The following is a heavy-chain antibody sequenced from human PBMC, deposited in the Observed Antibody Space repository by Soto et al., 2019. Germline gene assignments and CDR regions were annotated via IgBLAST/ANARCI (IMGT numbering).Heavy chain of an antibody. Sequence: ASVKVSCKASGGTFSSYAISWVRQAPGQGLEWMGGIIPIFGTANYAQKFQGRVTITADESTSTAYMELSSLRSEDTAVYYCALLWFGELSPTYYYYGMDVWGQGTTVTVSS. D-gene: IGHD3-10*01. CDR3: ALLWFGELSPTYYYYGMDV. V-gene: IGHV1-69*13. J-gene: IGHJ6*02. CDR2: IIPIFGTA. CDR1: GGTFSSYA.